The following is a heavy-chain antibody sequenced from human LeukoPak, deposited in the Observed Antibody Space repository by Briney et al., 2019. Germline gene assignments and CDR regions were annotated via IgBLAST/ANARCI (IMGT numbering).Heavy chain of an antibody. Sequence: GRSLRLSCAASGFTFSSYAMHWVRQAPGKGLEWVAVISYDGSNKYYADSVKGRFTISRDNSKNTLYLQMDSLRAEDTAVYYCARDSGVDAHIDYWGHGTLVTVSA. CDR1: GFTFSSYA. CDR2: ISYDGSNK. CDR3: ARDSGVDAHIDY. V-gene: IGHV3-30-3*01. J-gene: IGHJ4*01. D-gene: IGHD3-3*01.